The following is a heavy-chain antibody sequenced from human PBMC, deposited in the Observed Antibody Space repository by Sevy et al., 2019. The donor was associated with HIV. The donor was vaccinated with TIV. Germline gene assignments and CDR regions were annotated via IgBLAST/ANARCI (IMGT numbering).Heavy chain of an antibody. CDR1: GFSLTTSD. CDR2: VRNDGSNK. V-gene: IGHV3-30*02. Sequence: GGSLRLSCAASGFSLTTSDMHWVRQAPGKGLEWVAYVRNDGSNKYYADSVRDRFTTSRDSPKNTLYSQMNSLRDEDTAIYYCARGRKTTEEWLEELDYYYGLDVGGQGTTVTVSS. CDR3: ARGRKTTEEWLEELDYYYGLDV. J-gene: IGHJ6*02. D-gene: IGHD2-8*01.